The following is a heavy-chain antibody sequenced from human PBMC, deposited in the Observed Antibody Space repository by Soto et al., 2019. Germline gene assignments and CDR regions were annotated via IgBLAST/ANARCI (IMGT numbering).Heavy chain of an antibody. Sequence: PSETLSLTCTVSGGSISSYYWSWIRQPPGKGLEWIGYIYYSGSTNYNPSLKSRVSISVDTSKNQFSLRLSSVTAADTAVYYCARGKPSGYRSGPRNFFYYGLDVWGPGTTVTVSS. CDR1: GGSISSYY. D-gene: IGHD5-18*01. CDR2: IYYSGST. V-gene: IGHV4-59*01. J-gene: IGHJ6*02. CDR3: ARGKPSGYRSGPRNFFYYGLDV.